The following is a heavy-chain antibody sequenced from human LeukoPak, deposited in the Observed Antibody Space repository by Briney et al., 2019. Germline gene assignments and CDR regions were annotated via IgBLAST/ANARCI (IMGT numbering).Heavy chain of an antibody. Sequence: HGESLKISCAASGFTFSTYGMHWVRQAPGKGLEWVAVIWFDGSIKYYADSVKGRFTISRDNSKNTLYLQMNSLRAEDTAVYYCARAVGPFDIWGQGTIVIVSS. V-gene: IGHV3-33*01. CDR3: ARAVGPFDI. CDR1: GFTFSTYG. CDR2: IWFDGSIK. J-gene: IGHJ3*02.